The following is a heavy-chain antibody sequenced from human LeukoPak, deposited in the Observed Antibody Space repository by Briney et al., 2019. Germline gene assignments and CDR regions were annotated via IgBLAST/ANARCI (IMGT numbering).Heavy chain of an antibody. J-gene: IGHJ4*02. Sequence: GGSLRLSCAASGFTFSSYEMNWVRQAPGKGLEWVSYISSSGSTIYYADSVQGRFTISRDNSKNTLYLQMNTLRAEDTAVYYCAKGVLRSSPDYWGQGTLVTVSS. CDR3: AKGVLRSSPDY. CDR2: ISSSGSTI. V-gene: IGHV3-48*03. D-gene: IGHD5-12*01. CDR1: GFTFSSYE.